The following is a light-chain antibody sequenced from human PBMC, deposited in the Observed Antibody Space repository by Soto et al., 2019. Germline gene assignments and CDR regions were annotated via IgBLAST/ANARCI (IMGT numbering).Light chain of an antibody. V-gene: IGLV2-14*01. J-gene: IGLJ1*01. CDR2: EVS. CDR1: SSDVGSYNF. CDR3: SSYTTSSNYV. Sequence: QSALAQPASVSGSPGQSITISCTGTSSDVGSYNFVSWYQQLPGKAPKLMIYEVSNRPSGVSNRFSGSKSGNTAPLTISGLQAEDEADYYCSSYTTSSNYVXGSGTKVTV.